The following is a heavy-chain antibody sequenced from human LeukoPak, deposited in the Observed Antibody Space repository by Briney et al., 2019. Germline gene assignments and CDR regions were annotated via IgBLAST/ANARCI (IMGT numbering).Heavy chain of an antibody. D-gene: IGHD1-14*01. CDR3: ARRRGGAAGGWEPFDP. CDR1: GYTFTDYF. V-gene: IGHV1-2*02. CDR2: INPDSDDT. Sequence: ASVKVSCKASGYTFTDYFIHWVRQAPGHGLEWMGSINPDSDDTNYPQKFQGRVTVTRDTSINTAYVELHRLRSDDTAIYYCARRRGGAAGGWEPFDPWGQGTLVTVSS. J-gene: IGHJ5*02.